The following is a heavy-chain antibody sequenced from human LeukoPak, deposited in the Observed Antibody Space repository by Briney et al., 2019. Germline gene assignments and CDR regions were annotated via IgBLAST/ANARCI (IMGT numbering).Heavy chain of an antibody. Sequence: AGGSLRLSCAPSGFTFGSYSMIWVRQAPGKGLEWGSFISTSSIYIYYADSVKGRFTISRDNAKKSLYLQMNSLRAEDTAVYYCARVGDRSGYLIYSFDYWGQGTLVTVSS. CDR2: ISTSSIYI. J-gene: IGHJ4*02. CDR3: ARVGDRSGYLIYSFDY. D-gene: IGHD3-22*01. V-gene: IGHV3-21*01. CDR1: GFTFGSYS.